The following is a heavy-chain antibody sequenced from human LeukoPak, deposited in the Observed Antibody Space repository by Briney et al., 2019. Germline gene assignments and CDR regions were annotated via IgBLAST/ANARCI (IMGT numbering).Heavy chain of an antibody. Sequence: ASVKVSCKASGYTFNGYYMHWVRQAPGQGLEWMGWINPNSGDTKYAQKFQGRVTMTRDTSISTAYMELSRLRSDDTAIYYCAKLVGTFSVDYWGQGTLVTVSS. D-gene: IGHD4-23*01. CDR3: AKLVGTFSVDY. CDR2: INPNSGDT. J-gene: IGHJ4*02. CDR1: GYTFNGYY. V-gene: IGHV1-2*02.